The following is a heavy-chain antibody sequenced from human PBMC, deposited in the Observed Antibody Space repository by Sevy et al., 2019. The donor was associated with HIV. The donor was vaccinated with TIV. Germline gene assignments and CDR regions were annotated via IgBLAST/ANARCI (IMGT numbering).Heavy chain of an antibody. J-gene: IGHJ4*02. D-gene: IGHD3-22*01. V-gene: IGHV1-2*02. CDR3: ARDHMYYYDTTAYYAGTDY. Sequence: ASVKVSCKTSGYTFIGYYMHWVRQAPGQGLEWMGWINPNGGGTNYAQKFQGRVTMTSDTSIGTAYMELSGLRSDDTAIYYCARDHMYYYDTTAYYAGTDYWGRGTLVTVSS. CDR2: INPNGGGT. CDR1: GYTFIGYY.